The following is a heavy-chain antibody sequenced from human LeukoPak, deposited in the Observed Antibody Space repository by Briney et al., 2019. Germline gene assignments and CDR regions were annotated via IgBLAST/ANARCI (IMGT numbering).Heavy chain of an antibody. V-gene: IGHV1-18*01. CDR3: ARGTFTIFGVVMPGTDYYGMDV. D-gene: IGHD3-3*01. CDR2: ISAYNGNT. J-gene: IGHJ6*02. Sequence: ASVKVSCKASGYTFTSYGISWVRQAPGQGLEWMGWISAYNGNTNYAQKLQGRVTMTTDTSTSTAYMELRSLRSDDTAVYYCARGTFTIFGVVMPGTDYYGMDVWGQGTTVTVSS. CDR1: GYTFTSYG.